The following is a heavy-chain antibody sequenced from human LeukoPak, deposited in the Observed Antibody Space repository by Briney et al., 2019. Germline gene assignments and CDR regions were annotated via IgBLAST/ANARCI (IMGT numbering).Heavy chain of an antibody. J-gene: IGHJ4*02. D-gene: IGHD3-22*01. CDR1: GFTFSIYE. Sequence: GGSLGLSCAASGFTFSIYEMNWVRQAPGKGLEWVSYISSSGSTIYYADSVKGRFTISRDNAKKSLYLQMNSLRAEDTAVYSCARGIHFYDSSGYPYYFDYWGQGTLVTVSS. V-gene: IGHV3-48*03. CDR3: ARGIHFYDSSGYPYYFDY. CDR2: ISSSGSTI.